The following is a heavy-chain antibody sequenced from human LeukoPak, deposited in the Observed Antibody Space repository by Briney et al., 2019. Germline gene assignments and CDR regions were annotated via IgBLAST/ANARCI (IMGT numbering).Heavy chain of an antibody. CDR3: AKVYGDYYYYFDF. V-gene: IGHV3-23*01. CDR2: ISGSGRGGST. D-gene: IGHD4-17*01. CDR1: GFTFSSYA. Sequence: PGGSLRLSCAASGFTFSSYAMSWVRQAPGKGLEWVSNISGSGRGGSTYYADSVKGRFTISRDNAQDTVSLQMNSLRVEDTAIYYCAKVYGDYYYYFDFWGQGALVTISS. J-gene: IGHJ4*02.